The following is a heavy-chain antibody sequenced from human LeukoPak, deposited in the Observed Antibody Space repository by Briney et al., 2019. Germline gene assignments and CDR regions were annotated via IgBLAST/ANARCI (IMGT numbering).Heavy chain of an antibody. J-gene: IGHJ4*02. CDR1: GFTFSGSA. V-gene: IGHV3-73*01. CDR3: TMLGGNSNY. CDR2: IRSKGNSYAT. D-gene: IGHD4-23*01. Sequence: PGGSLRLSCAASGFTFSGSAMHWVRQASGKGLEWVGRIRSKGNSYATAYAASVKGRFTIPRHESKKTAYLQMNSLKTEDTDLDYCTMLGGNSNYWGQGTLVTVSS.